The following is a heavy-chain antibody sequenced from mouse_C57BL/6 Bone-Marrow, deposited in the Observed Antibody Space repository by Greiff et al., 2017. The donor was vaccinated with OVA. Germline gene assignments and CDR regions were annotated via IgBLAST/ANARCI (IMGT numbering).Heavy chain of an antibody. CDR1: GYTFTTYP. D-gene: IGHD2-2*01. CDR2: FHPYNDDT. J-gene: IGHJ3*01. V-gene: IGHV1-47*01. CDR3: ARRGWLRQDPWFAY. Sequence: VKLMESGAELVKPGASVKMSCKASGYTFTTYPIEWMKQNHGKSLEWIGNFHPYNDDTKYNEKFKGKATLTVEKSSSTVYLELSRLTSDDSAVYYCARRGWLRQDPWFAYWGQGTLVTVSA.